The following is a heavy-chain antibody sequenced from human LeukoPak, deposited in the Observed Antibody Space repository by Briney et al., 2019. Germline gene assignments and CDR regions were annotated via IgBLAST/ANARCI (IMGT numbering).Heavy chain of an antibody. CDR3: ARTYYYGSGSNVSFRYFDY. CDR2: IYYSGST. CDR1: GGSISSGGCY. J-gene: IGHJ4*02. D-gene: IGHD3-10*01. V-gene: IGHV4-31*03. Sequence: SQTLSLTCTVSGGSISSGGCYWSWIRQHPGKGLEWIGYIYYSGSTYYNPSLKSRVTISVDTSKNQFSLKLSSVTAADTAVYYCARTYYYGSGSNVSFRYFDYWGQGTLVTVSS.